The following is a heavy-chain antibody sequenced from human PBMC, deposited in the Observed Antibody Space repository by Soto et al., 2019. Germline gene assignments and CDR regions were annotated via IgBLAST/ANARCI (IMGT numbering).Heavy chain of an antibody. V-gene: IGHV2-5*01. D-gene: IGHD6-19*01. CDR2: IYWNDDK. Sequence: SGPTLVNPTQTLTLTCTFSGFSLSTSGVGVGWIRQPPGKALEWLALIYWNDDKRYSPSLKSRLTITKDTSKNQVVLTVTNMDPVDIATYYCAQIKRKKWLANNWFDPWGQGTLVTVYS. CDR3: AQIKRKKWLANNWFDP. J-gene: IGHJ5*02. CDR1: GFSLSTSGVG.